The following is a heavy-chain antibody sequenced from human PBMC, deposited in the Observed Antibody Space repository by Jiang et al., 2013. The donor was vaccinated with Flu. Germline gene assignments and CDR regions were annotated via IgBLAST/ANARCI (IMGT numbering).Heavy chain of an antibody. CDR3: ARGSFYCSGGSCFRPFDP. V-gene: IGHV1-3*01. J-gene: IGHJ5*02. CDR1: GYTFTSYA. Sequence: EVKKPGASVKVSCKASGYTFTSYAMHWVRQAPGQRLEWMGWINAGNGNTKYSQKFQGRVTITRDTSASTAYMELSSLRSEDTAVYYCARGSFYCSGGSCFRPFDPWGQGTPVTVSS. CDR2: INAGNGNT. D-gene: IGHD2-15*01.